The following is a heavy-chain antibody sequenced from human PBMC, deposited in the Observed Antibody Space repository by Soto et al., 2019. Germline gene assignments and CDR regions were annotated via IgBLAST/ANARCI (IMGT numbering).Heavy chain of an antibody. V-gene: IGHV4-34*01. Sequence: QVQLQQWGAGLLKPSETLSLTCAVYGGSLSGYYWNWIRQPPGKGLEWIGEINHSGDTNYNSSLKSRVTISVDTTKNQLSLKLSSVTAADTAVCYCARGWGRIFDYWGQGTLVTVSS. J-gene: IGHJ4*02. CDR2: INHSGDT. D-gene: IGHD7-27*01. CDR1: GGSLSGYY. CDR3: ARGWGRIFDY.